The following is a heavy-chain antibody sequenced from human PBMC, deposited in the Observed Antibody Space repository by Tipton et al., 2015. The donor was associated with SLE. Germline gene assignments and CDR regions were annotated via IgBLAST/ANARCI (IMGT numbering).Heavy chain of an antibody. CDR2: IRSKAYGGTP. CDR3: TRDEAVTPLDH. J-gene: IGHJ4*02. D-gene: IGHD4-17*01. CDR1: GYIFSRYG. V-gene: IGHV3-49*04. Sequence: QLVQSGAEVKKPGASVKVSCKASGYIFSRYGISWVRQAPGKGLEWVGFIRSKAYGGTPEYAASVKGRFSMSRDDYARIAYLQMNSLKTEDTAVYYCTRDEAVTPLDHWGQGALVTVSS.